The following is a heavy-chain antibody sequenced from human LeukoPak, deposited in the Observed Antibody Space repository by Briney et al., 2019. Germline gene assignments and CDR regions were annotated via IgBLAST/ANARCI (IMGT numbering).Heavy chain of an antibody. CDR3: ARHPYSGSYHFDY. Sequence: ASVKVSCKASGYIFTGYYMHWVRQAPGQGLEWMGWINPNSGGTNSAQKFQGRVTMTRDTSISTAYMELSRLASDDTAVYYCARHPYSGSYHFDYWGQGTLVTVSS. V-gene: IGHV1-2*02. CDR1: GYIFTGYY. CDR2: INPNSGGT. D-gene: IGHD1-26*01. J-gene: IGHJ4*02.